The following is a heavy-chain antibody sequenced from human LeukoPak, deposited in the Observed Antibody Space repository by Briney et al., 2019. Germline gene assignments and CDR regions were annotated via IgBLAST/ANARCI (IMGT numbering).Heavy chain of an antibody. CDR3: VREARSRSGMDV. CDR1: GFAFSSYW. Sequence: GGSLRLSCAASGFAFSSYWMSWVRRAPGKGLEWVANIKGDGSEEHYVDSVKGRFTISRDNAKNSLYLQMNSLRAEDTAVYYCVREARSRSGMDVWGQGTTVTVSS. J-gene: IGHJ6*02. CDR2: IKGDGSEE. V-gene: IGHV3-7*01.